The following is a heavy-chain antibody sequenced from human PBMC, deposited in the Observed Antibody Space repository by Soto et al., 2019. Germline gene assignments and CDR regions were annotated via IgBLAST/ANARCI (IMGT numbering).Heavy chain of an antibody. CDR1: GGSFSGYY. J-gene: IGHJ4*02. V-gene: IGHV4-34*01. Sequence: XGTLAHTGAVYGGSFSGYYWSWIRQPPGKGLEWIGEINHSGSTNYNPSLKSRVTISVDTSKNQFSLKLSSVTAADTAVYYCARNRYSYGYYFDYWGQGTLVTVSS. CDR3: ARNRYSYGYYFDY. D-gene: IGHD5-18*01. CDR2: INHSGST.